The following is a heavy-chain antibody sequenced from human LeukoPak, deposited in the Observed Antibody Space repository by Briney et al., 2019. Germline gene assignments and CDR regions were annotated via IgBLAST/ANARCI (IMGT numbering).Heavy chain of an antibody. CDR3: TTESSIAARPTDY. CDR1: GFTFGNTW. J-gene: IGHJ4*02. D-gene: IGHD6-6*01. CDR2: IKSKTDGGTT. Sequence: GGSLRLSCAASGFTFGNTWMTWVRQAPGKGLEWAGRIKSKTDGGTTDYAAPVKGRFTISRDDSKNTLYLQMNSLKTEDTAVYYCTTESSIAARPTDYWGQGTLVTVSS. V-gene: IGHV3-15*01.